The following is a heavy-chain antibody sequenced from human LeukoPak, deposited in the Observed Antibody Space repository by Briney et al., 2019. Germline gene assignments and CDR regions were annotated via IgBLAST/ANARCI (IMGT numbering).Heavy chain of an antibody. Sequence: GGSLRLXCAASGFTFSSYSMNWVRQAPGKGLEWISYISHGSIRIFYADFVEGRFTVSRDDAKNALYLQMNSLRVEDTAVYYCARDPGYSYAMDSWGQGTLVIVSS. CDR2: ISHGSIRI. D-gene: IGHD5-18*01. CDR3: ARDPGYSYAMDS. J-gene: IGHJ4*02. V-gene: IGHV3-48*01. CDR1: GFTFSSYS.